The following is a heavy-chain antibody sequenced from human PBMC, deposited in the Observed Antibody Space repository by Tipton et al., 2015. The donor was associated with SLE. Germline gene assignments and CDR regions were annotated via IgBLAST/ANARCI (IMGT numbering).Heavy chain of an antibody. V-gene: IGHV1-69*09. J-gene: IGHJ4*02. CDR3: ARNYDFWSGSPY. Sequence: QLVQSGAEVKKPGSSVKVSCKASGGTFSSYTITWVRQAPGQGLEWMGRVIPILGIVNYAQNFQGRITIIADKSTNTGYMELSSLRSEDTAVHYCARNYDFWSGSPYWGQGPLVTVSS. CDR1: GGTFSSYT. D-gene: IGHD3-3*01. CDR2: VIPILGIV.